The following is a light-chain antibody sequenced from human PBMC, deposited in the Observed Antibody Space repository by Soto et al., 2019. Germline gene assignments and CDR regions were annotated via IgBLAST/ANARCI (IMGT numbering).Light chain of an antibody. Sequence: QSALTQPASVSGSPGQSITISCTGTSSDVGSYNYVAWYQQFPGKTPKLMIYEVRNRPSGVSSRFSGSKSGNTASLTISGLQAEDEADYYCCSYAGSSFYVFGTGTKLTVL. J-gene: IGLJ1*01. CDR1: SSDVGSYNY. CDR2: EVR. CDR3: CSYAGSSFYV. V-gene: IGLV2-14*01.